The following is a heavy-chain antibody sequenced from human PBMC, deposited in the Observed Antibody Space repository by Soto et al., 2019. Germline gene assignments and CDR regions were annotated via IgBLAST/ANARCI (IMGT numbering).Heavy chain of an antibody. CDR2: IYYSGST. Sequence: PXETLSLTCTVSGGSISSYYWSWIRQPPGKGLEWIGYIYYSGSTNYNPSLKSRVTISVDTSKNQFSLKLSSVTAADTAVYYCARHAGTELIDYWGQGTLVTVSS. D-gene: IGHD3-10*01. J-gene: IGHJ4*02. CDR1: GGSISSYY. CDR3: ARHAGTELIDY. V-gene: IGHV4-59*08.